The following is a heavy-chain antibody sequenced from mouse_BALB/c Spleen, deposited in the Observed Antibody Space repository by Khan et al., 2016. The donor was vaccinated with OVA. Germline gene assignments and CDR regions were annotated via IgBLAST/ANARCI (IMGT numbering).Heavy chain of an antibody. CDR1: GFTFSSFG. J-gene: IGHJ1*01. CDR3: ARSGGNFHWYFDV. D-gene: IGHD2-1*01. Sequence: EVELVESGGGLVQPGGSRKLSCAASGFTFSSFGMHWVRQAPKKGLEWVAYISSGSSTIYYGDTVKGRFTISRDNPKNTLFLQMTSLRSEDTAMYSCARSGGNFHWYFDVWGAGTSVTVSS. CDR2: ISSGSSTI. V-gene: IGHV5-17*02.